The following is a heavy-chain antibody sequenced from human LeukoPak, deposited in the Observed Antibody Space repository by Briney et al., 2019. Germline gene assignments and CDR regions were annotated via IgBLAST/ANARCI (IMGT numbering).Heavy chain of an antibody. D-gene: IGHD6-19*01. CDR2: IYYSGST. CDR3: ARFIAVAGFDY. V-gene: IGHV4-61*01. CDR1: GGSVSSGSYY. Sequence: SETLSLTCTVSGGSVSSGSYYWSWIRQPTGKGLEWIGYIYYSGSTNYNPSLKSRVTISVDTSKNQFSLKLSSVTAADTAVYYCARFIAVAGFDYWGQGTLVTVSS. J-gene: IGHJ4*02.